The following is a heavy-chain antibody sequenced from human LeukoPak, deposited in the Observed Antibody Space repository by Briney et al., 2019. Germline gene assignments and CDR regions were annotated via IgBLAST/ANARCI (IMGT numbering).Heavy chain of an antibody. D-gene: IGHD5-12*01. CDR2: ISGSGGST. CDR1: GFTFSSYA. Sequence: GGSLRLSCAASGFTFSSYAMSWVRQAPGKGLEWVSAISGSGGSTYYADSVKGRFSISRDNGRNSVYLQMNSLRGEDTAVYYCAKATRGSSSDYWGQGTLVTVSS. CDR3: AKATRGSSSDY. J-gene: IGHJ4*02. V-gene: IGHV3-23*01.